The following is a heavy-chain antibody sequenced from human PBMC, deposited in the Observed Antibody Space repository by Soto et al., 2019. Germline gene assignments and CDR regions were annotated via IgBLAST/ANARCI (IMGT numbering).Heavy chain of an antibody. CDR2: IKEDGSER. V-gene: IGHV3-7*03. CDR1: GFSFGNYW. J-gene: IGHJ4*02. D-gene: IGHD3-3*01. Sequence: GGSLILSCAVSGFSFGNYWMSWVRQAPGKGLEWLASIKEDGSERYYLDSVKGRFTISRDNAKDSLSLQINSLRGEDTAFYYCARDVGPVTIFGEALSGYFDFWGQGTLVTVSS. CDR3: ARDVGPVTIFGEALSGYFDF.